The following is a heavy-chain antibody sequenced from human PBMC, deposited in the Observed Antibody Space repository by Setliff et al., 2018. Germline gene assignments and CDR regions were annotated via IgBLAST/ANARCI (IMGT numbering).Heavy chain of an antibody. J-gene: IGHJ6*04. V-gene: IGHV3-66*02. CDR2: IYSGGST. D-gene: IGHD2-2*01. CDR3: ARGIVVVPAALDV. CDR1: GFAFGDYF. Sequence: QPGGSLRLSCAASGFAFGDYFMSWVRQAPGKGLEWVSVIYSGGSTYYTDSVKGRFTISRDNSKNTLYLQMNSLRAEDTAVYYCARGIVVVPAALDVWGKGTTVTVSS.